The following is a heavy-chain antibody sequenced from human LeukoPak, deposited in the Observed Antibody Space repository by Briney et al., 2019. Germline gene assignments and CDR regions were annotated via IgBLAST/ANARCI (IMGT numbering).Heavy chain of an antibody. V-gene: IGHV1-69*06. D-gene: IGHD3-3*01. J-gene: IGHJ5*02. CDR2: IIPIFGTA. CDR3: ARNSILYDFWSGYRPSNWFDP. CDR1: GGTFSSYA. Sequence: ASVKVSCKASGGTFSSYAISWVRQAPGQGLEWMGGIIPIFGTANYAQKFQGRVTITADKSTSTAYMELSSLRSEDTAVYYCARNSILYDFWSGYRPSNWFDPWGQGTLVTVSS.